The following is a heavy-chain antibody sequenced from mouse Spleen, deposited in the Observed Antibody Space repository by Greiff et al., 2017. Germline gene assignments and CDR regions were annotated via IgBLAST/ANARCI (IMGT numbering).Heavy chain of an antibody. V-gene: IGHV5-17*01. J-gene: IGHJ2*01. D-gene: IGHD1-1*01. Sequence: EVQGVESGGGLVKPGGSLKLSCAASGFTFSDYGMHWVRQAPEKGLEWVAYISSGSSTIYYADTVKGRFTISRDNAKNTLFLQMTSLRSEDTAMYYCARSLYYYGSSYVGYWGQGTTLTVSS. CDR1: GFTFSDYG. CDR3: ARSLYYYGSSYVGY. CDR2: ISSGSSTI.